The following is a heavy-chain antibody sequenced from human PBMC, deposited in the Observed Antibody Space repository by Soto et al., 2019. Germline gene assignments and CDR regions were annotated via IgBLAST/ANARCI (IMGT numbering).Heavy chain of an antibody. CDR3: ARIRSSSVPFDY. V-gene: IGHV2-70*11. CDR2: IDWDDDK. D-gene: IGHD6-19*01. CDR1: FVLRLRVVC. J-gene: IGHJ4*02. Sequence: FVLRLRVVCVNWIRQSPGKALEWLARIDWDDDKYYSTSLKTGLTISKDTYKNQVVLTMTNTDPVDTGTYYCARIRSSSVPFDYWGQG.